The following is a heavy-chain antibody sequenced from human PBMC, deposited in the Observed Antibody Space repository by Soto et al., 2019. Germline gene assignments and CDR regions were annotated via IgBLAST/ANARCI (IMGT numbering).Heavy chain of an antibody. CDR3: PLSLAYRRRARSTHF. Sequence: GESLKISCKGPGYSFTSYWIGLGRQMPGKGLEWMGIIYPGDSDTRYSPSFQGQVTISADKSISTAYLQWSSLKASDTAMYYCPLSLAYRRRARSTHFWGPGILVSVS. D-gene: IGHD2-21*01. CDR1: GYSFTSYW. J-gene: IGHJ4*02. CDR2: IYPGDSDT. V-gene: IGHV5-51*01.